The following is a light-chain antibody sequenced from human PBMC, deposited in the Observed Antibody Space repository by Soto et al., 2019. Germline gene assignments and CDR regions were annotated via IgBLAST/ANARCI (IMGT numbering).Light chain of an antibody. V-gene: IGKV1-5*03. CDR3: HQYYTYPQA. CDR2: EAS. CDR1: QSISGW. J-gene: IGKJ1*01. Sequence: DIQMTQSPSTLSASVGDRVTITCRASQSISGWLAWYQQKPGKAPKFLIYEASTLQSGVPARFSGSGSGTEFTLTISSLQPDDFATYYCHQYYTYPQAFGQGTKVEVK.